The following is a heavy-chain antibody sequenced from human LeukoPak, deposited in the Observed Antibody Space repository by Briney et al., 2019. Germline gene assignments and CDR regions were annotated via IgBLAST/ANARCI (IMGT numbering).Heavy chain of an antibody. Sequence: PSETLSLTCTVSGGSISSGGYYWSWIRQHPGKGLEWIGYIYYSGSTYYNPSLKSRVTISVDTSKNQFSLKLSSVTAADTAVYYCARTHHPHYYDSSGHLVDYRGQGTLVTVSS. D-gene: IGHD3-22*01. J-gene: IGHJ4*02. CDR3: ARTHHPHYYDSSGHLVDY. CDR1: GGSISSGGYY. V-gene: IGHV4-31*03. CDR2: IYYSGST.